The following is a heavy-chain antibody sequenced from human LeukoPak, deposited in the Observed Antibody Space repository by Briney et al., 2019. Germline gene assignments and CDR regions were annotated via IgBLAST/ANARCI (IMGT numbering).Heavy chain of an antibody. CDR1: GGSFSGYY. J-gene: IGHJ4*02. CDR3: ARAETYYYGSGSFYFDY. V-gene: IGHV4-34*01. Sequence: SETLSLTCAVYGGSFSGYYWSWIRQPPGKGLEWIGEINHSGSTNYNPSPKSRVTISVDTSKNQFSLKLSSVTAADTAVYYCARAETYYYGSGSFYFDYWGQGTLVTVSS. D-gene: IGHD3-10*01. CDR2: INHSGST.